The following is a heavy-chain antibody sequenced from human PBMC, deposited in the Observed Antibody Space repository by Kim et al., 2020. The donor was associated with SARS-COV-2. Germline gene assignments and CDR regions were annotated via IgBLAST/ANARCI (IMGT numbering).Heavy chain of an antibody. CDR2: IWYDGSNK. CDR3: AREGDYYDSSGSPYWYFDL. Sequence: VEVIWYDGSNKYYADSVKGRFTNSRDNSKNTLYLQMNSLRAEDTAVYYCAREGDYYDSSGSPYWYFDLWGRGTLVTVSS. V-gene: IGHV3-33*01. J-gene: IGHJ2*01. D-gene: IGHD3-22*01.